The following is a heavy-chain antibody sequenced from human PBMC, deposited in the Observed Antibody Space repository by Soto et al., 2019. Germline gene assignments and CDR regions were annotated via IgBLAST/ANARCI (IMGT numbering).Heavy chain of an antibody. CDR2: ISTSSSTI. Sequence: PGGSLRLSCAASGFTFSSYSMNWVRQAPGKGLEWVSYISTSSSTIYFLDSVKGRFTISRDNAKNSLYLQMNSLRAEDTAFYYCAKDHDEDFGYDLDYFDYWGQGTLVTVSS. CDR1: GFTFSSYS. J-gene: IGHJ4*02. D-gene: IGHD5-12*01. V-gene: IGHV3-48*01. CDR3: AKDHDEDFGYDLDYFDY.